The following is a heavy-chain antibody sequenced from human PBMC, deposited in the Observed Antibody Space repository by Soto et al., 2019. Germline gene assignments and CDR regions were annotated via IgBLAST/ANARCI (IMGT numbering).Heavy chain of an antibody. CDR2: INHSGST. CDR3: ARQLFIAARRRYFDY. D-gene: IGHD6-6*01. Sequence: QVQLQQWGAGLLKPSETLSLTCAVYGGSFSGYYWSWIRQPPGKGLEWIGEINHSGSTNYNPSLKSRVTISVDTSKNQFSLKLSSVTAADTAVYYCARQLFIAARRRYFDYWGQGTLVTVSS. CDR1: GGSFSGYY. V-gene: IGHV4-34*01. J-gene: IGHJ4*02.